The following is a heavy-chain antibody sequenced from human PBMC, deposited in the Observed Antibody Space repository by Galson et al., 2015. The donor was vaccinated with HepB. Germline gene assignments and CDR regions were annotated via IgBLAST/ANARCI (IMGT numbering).Heavy chain of an antibody. CDR3: AKDLSGSGWYGGAFDI. CDR2: ISGSGGST. V-gene: IGHV3-23*01. CDR1: GFTFISYA. J-gene: IGHJ3*02. D-gene: IGHD6-19*01. Sequence: SLRLSCAASGFTFISYAMSWVRQAPGKGLEWVSGISGSGGSTYYADSVKGRFTISRDNSKNTLYLQMNSLRAEDTAVYYCAKDLSGSGWYGGAFDIWGQGTMVTVSS.